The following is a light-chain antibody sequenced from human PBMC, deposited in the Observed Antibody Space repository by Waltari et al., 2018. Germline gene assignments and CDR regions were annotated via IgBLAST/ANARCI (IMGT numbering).Light chain of an antibody. CDR2: EVD. V-gene: IGLV2-8*01. CDR3: SSYAGSNNLGV. J-gene: IGLJ3*02. CDR1: SSDVGAYNY. Sequence: QSALTQPPSASGSPGQSVSISCAGPSSDVGAYNYVPWYQHHPGKAPKLIIYEVDKRPSGVPDRFSGSKSGDTASLTVSGLQAEDEADYYCSSYAGSNNLGVFGGGTKLTVL.